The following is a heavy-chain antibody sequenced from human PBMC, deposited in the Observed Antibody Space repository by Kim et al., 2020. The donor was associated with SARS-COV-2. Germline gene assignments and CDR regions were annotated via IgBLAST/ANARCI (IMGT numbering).Heavy chain of an antibody. Sequence: GGSLRLSCAASGFTFSSYWMHWVRQAPGKGLVWVSRINSDGSSTNYADSVKGRFTVSRDNAKDTLYLQMDSLRAEDSAVYYCARVFRVTFYSGMDVWGQGTNVTVSS. CDR1: GFTFSSYW. CDR3: ARVFRVTFYSGMDV. D-gene: IGHD3-10*01. CDR2: INSDGSST. J-gene: IGHJ6*02. V-gene: IGHV3-74*01.